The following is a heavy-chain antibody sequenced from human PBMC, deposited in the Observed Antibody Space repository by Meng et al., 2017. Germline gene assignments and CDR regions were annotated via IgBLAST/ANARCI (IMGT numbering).Heavy chain of an antibody. D-gene: IGHD3-10*01. CDR3: ARGSVLLWFGELLGFDY. CDR1: GGSFSGYY. CDR2: INHSGST. J-gene: IGHJ4*02. Sequence: SETLSLTCAVYGGSFSGYYWSWIRQPPGKGLEWIGEINHSGSTNYNPSLKSRVTISVDTSKNQFSLKLSSVTAADTAVYYCARGSVLLWFGELLGFDYWGQGTLVTGSS. V-gene: IGHV4-34*01.